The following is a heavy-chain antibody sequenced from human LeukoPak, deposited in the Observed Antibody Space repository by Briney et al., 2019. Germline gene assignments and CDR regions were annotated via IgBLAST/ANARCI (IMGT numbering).Heavy chain of an antibody. Sequence: GGSLRLSCAASGFTFSDYYMSWIRQAPGKGLDWLSYISGSGSHTTYADSVRGRFTISRDNAKNSLSLQVNSLRADDTAVYYCARVGSTVAAGTPDYWGQGTLVTVSS. CDR1: GFTFSDYY. J-gene: IGHJ4*02. V-gene: IGHV3-11*06. D-gene: IGHD6-13*01. CDR3: ARVGSTVAAGTPDY. CDR2: ISGSGSHT.